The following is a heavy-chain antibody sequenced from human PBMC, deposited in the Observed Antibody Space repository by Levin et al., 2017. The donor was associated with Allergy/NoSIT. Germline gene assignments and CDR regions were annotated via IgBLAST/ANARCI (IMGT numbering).Heavy chain of an antibody. V-gene: IGHV3-21*06. J-gene: IGHJ6*02. Sequence: GGSLRLSCAASTFVFSDYTMNWVRQAPGKGLEWVASITRRSSYIYYADSVKGRFTISRDNAKNSVSLQMNSLRAEDTAVYFCARGLKILTTGSLYHNAMDAWGQGTTVSVSS. CDR3: ARGLKILTTGSLYHNAMDA. D-gene: IGHD3-9*01. CDR1: TFVFSDYT. CDR2: ITRRSSYI.